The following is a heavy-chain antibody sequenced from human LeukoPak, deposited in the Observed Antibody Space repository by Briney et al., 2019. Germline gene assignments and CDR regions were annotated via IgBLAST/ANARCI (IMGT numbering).Heavy chain of an antibody. J-gene: IGHJ4*02. V-gene: IGHV3-43*01. CDR2: ISWDGGST. Sequence: GGSLRLSCAASGFTFDDYTMHWVCQAPGKGLEWVSLISWDGGSTYYADSVKGRFTISRDNSKNSQYLQMNSLRTEDTALYYCAKDRDALVVVPAAVFDYWGQGTLVTVSS. CDR3: AKDRDALVVVPAAVFDY. CDR1: GFTFDDYT. D-gene: IGHD2-2*01.